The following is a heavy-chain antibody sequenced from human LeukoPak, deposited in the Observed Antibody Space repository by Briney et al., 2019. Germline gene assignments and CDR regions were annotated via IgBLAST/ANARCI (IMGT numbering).Heavy chain of an antibody. J-gene: IGHJ4*02. V-gene: IGHV3-30*02. Sequence: PGGSLRLSCAASGFTFSSYGMHWVRQAPGKGLEWVAFIRYDGSNKYYADSVKGRFTISRDNSKNTLYLQMNSLRAEDTAVYYCAKEVRALLGGPFDYWGQGTLVTVSS. CDR1: GFTFSSYG. CDR2: IRYDGSNK. CDR3: AKEVRALLGGPFDY. D-gene: IGHD3-10*01.